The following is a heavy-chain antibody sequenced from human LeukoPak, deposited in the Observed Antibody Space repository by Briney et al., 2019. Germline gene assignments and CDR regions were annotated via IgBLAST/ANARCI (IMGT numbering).Heavy chain of an antibody. Sequence: SETLSLTCTVSGASISHYYWSWIRQTPAKGLEWMGRIHTSGGSTYYPSLKSRLTMSIDTSRNQLSLKLTSVTAADTAVYFCARLGSYHDFWGQGALVTVSS. CDR2: IHTSGGS. CDR1: GASISHYY. V-gene: IGHV4-4*09. J-gene: IGHJ4*02. D-gene: IGHD1-26*01. CDR3: ARLGSYHDF.